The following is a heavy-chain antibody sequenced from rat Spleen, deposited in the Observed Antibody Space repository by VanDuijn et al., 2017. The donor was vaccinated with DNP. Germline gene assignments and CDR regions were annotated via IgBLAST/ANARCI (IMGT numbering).Heavy chain of an antibody. CDR1: GFSLTSYG. Sequence: QVQLKESGPGLVQPSQTLSLTCTVSGFSLTSYGVSWVRQPPGKGLEWIAAISSGGSTYYNSVFKSRLSSSRDTSKSQVFLKMNSLQTEDTAIYYCTGGGSSIYPFTYWGQGTLVTVSS. CDR3: TGGGSSIYPFTY. D-gene: IGHD1-2*01. CDR2: ISSGGST. V-gene: IGHV2S12*01. J-gene: IGHJ3*01.